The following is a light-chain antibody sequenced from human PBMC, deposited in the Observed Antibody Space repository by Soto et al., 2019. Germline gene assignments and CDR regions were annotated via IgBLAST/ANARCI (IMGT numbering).Light chain of an antibody. CDR3: QQYGSSGT. CDR2: GAS. CDR1: QSVSNNY. Sequence: EIVLALSPGTLSLSPGERATLSCRASQSVSNNYLAWYQQNPGQAPRLLVYGASNRATCIPDRFSGSGSGTDFTLTISRLEPEDFAVYYCQQYGSSGTFGQGTKVDIK. V-gene: IGKV3-20*01. J-gene: IGKJ1*01.